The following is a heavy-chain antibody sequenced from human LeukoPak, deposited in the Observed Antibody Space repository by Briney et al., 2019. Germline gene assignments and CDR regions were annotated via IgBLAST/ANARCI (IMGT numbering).Heavy chain of an antibody. D-gene: IGHD2-2*01. V-gene: IGHV1-58*02. CDR1: GYTFTSYD. Sequence: SVKVSCKASGYTFTSYDINWVRQATGQGLEWIGWIVVGSGNTNYAQKFQERVTITRDMSTSTAYMELSSLRSEDTAVYYYAADLGTSCLDYWGQGTLVTVSS. CDR2: IVVGSGNT. CDR3: AADLGTSCLDY. J-gene: IGHJ4*02.